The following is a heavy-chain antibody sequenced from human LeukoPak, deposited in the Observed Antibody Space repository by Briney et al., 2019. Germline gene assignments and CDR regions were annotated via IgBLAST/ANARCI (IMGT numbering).Heavy chain of an antibody. V-gene: IGHV3-15*01. J-gene: IGHJ4*02. CDR1: GFTFSHAW. D-gene: IGHD2/OR15-2a*01. Sequence: GGSLRLSCAASGFTFSHAWMSWVRQAPGKGLEWLGRIKSKTEGETTDYAAPVRGRFTISRDDSKNTLFLQMNSLKTEDTAVYYCTSNMVQWGQGTLVAVSS. CDR2: IKSKTEGETT. CDR3: TSNMVQ.